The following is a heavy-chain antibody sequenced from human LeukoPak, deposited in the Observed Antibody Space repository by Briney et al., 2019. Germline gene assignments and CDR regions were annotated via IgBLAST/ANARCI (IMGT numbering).Heavy chain of an antibody. CDR2: INHDGSNT. J-gene: IGHJ4*02. V-gene: IGHV3-33*06. CDR1: GLTFSSSD. CDR3: TNFDY. Sequence: GRSLRLSCTASGLTFSSSDMHWVRQAPGKGLDWVSLINHDGSNTYYADSVKGRFTISRDNPQNTLYLQTNRLRGEDTAVYYCTNFDYWGQGPLVTVSS.